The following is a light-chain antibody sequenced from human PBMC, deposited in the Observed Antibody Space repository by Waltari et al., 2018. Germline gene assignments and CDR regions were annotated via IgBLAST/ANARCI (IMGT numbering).Light chain of an antibody. CDR1: QSISNS. CDR2: AAS. J-gene: IGKJ2*01. CDR3: QQSYSTPHT. V-gene: IGKV1-39*01. Sequence: DIQMTQSPSSLSASVGDRVTITCRAIQSISNSLNWIQQKPGKAPKFLIYAASTLQSGGPSRFSGSGSGTDFTLTISSLQPEDFATYYCQQSYSTPHTFGQGTKLQIK.